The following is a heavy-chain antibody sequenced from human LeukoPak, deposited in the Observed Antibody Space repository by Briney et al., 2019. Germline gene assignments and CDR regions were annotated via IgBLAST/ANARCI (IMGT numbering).Heavy chain of an antibody. J-gene: IGHJ4*02. D-gene: IGHD6-19*01. CDR3: AKDRYSSGWYSDFDY. V-gene: IGHV3-23*01. CDR1: GFTFSSYA. Sequence: GGSLRLSCAASGFTFSSYAMSWVRQAPGWGLQWVSTISSSGGNTYYADSVKGRFTISRDNSKNTVYLQMNSLRAEDTAVYYCAKDRYSSGWYSDFDYWGQGTLVTVSS. CDR2: ISSSGGNT.